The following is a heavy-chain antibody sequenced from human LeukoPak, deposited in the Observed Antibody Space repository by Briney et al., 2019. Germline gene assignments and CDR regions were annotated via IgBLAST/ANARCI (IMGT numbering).Heavy chain of an antibody. CDR3: ARVRERHFDYDILTGYYAFDI. J-gene: IGHJ3*02. D-gene: IGHD3-9*01. V-gene: IGHV4-34*09. Sequence: PSETLSLTCAVYGGSFSAYYWNWIRQPPGKGLEWIGQINPSGTTNYTPSLKSRVIMSVDTSKNQFSLNLSSVTAADTAVYFCARVRERHFDYDILTGYYAFDIWGQGTMVTVSS. CDR1: GGSFSAYY. CDR2: INPSGTT.